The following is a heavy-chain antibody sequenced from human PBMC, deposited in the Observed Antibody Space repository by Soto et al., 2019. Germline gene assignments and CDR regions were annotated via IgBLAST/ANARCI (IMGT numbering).Heavy chain of an antibody. CDR1: SGPSSSHN. CDR2: VYNTGGT. J-gene: IGHJ6*02. V-gene: IGHV4-59*08. D-gene: IGHD1-26*01. Sequence: QVQLQQSGPGLVKPSETLSLTCTVSSGPSSSHNWGWIRQSPGRGLEWIGYVYNTGGTSYNPSLTSRVTISADTSANHLSLPLSFVTAADTAIYYCVRQGIGSLHGLVDVWGQGTTVSVSS. CDR3: VRQGIGSLHGLVDV.